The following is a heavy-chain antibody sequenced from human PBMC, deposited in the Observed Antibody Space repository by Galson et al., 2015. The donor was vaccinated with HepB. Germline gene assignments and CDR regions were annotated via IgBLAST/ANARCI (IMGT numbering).Heavy chain of an antibody. CDR1: GFTFSNYG. J-gene: IGHJ4*02. CDR3: ARGSFMITFGGVVFDY. CDR2: VSYDGTNK. Sequence: SLRLSCAASGFTFSNYGIQWVRQAPGKGLEWVAVVSYDGTNKYYADSVKGRFTISRDTSKNTVYLQMNSLRAEDTAVYYCARGSFMITFGGVVFDYWGQGTLVTVSS. V-gene: IGHV3-30*04. D-gene: IGHD3-16*01.